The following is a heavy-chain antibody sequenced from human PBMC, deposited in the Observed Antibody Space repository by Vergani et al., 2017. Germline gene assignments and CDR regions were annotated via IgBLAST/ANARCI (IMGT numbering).Heavy chain of an antibody. CDR2: MSGSGGST. Sequence: EVQLLESGGGLVQPGGSLRLSCAASGFTFSSYAMSWGRQAPGKGLEWVSAMSGSGGSTYYADSVKGRFTISRDNPKNTLYLQMNSLSAEDTAVYYCARDLRAVAAIDYWGQGTLVTVSS. J-gene: IGHJ4*02. CDR1: GFTFSSYA. CDR3: ARDLRAVAAIDY. D-gene: IGHD6-19*01. V-gene: IGHV3-23*01.